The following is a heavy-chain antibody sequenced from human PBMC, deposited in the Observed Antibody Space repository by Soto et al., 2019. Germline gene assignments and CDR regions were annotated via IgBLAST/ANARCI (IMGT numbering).Heavy chain of an antibody. CDR3: ARDFGGYDRNLDY. Sequence: QVQLVQSGAEVKKPGASVKVSCKASGYTFTGYYMHWVRQAPGQGLEWMGWINPNSGGTNYAQKFQGWVXXTXEKXISTAYMGLSRLRSADTAVYYCARDFGGYDRNLDYWGQGTLVTVSS. V-gene: IGHV1-2*04. J-gene: IGHJ4*02. D-gene: IGHD5-12*01. CDR2: INPNSGGT. CDR1: GYTFTGYY.